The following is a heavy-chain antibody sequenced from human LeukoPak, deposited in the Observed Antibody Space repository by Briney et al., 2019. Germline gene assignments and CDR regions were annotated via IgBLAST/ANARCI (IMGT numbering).Heavy chain of an antibody. D-gene: IGHD3-10*01. V-gene: IGHV3-7*01. CDR3: ASLITMVRGVMEY. CDR2: IKQDGSEK. J-gene: IGHJ4*02. CDR1: GFTFSSYW. Sequence: GGSLRLSCAASGFTFSSYWMSWVRQAPGKGLEWVANIKQDGSEKYYVDSVKGRFTTSRDNAKNSLYLQMNSLRAEDTAVYYCASLITMVRGVMEYWGQGTLVTVSS.